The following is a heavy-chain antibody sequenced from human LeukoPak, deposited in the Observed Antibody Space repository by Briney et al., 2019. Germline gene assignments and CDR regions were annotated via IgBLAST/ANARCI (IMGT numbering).Heavy chain of an antibody. D-gene: IGHD2-8*01. J-gene: IGHJ4*02. CDR2: FDPEDGET. CDR3: ATDCMMDYYFDY. Sequence: ASVKVSCKVSGYTLTELSMHWVRQAPGKGLEWMGGFDPEDGETIYAQKFQGRVTMTEDTSTDTAYMELSSLRSEDTAVYYCATDCMMDYYFDYWGQGTLVTVSS. CDR1: GYTLTELS. V-gene: IGHV1-24*01.